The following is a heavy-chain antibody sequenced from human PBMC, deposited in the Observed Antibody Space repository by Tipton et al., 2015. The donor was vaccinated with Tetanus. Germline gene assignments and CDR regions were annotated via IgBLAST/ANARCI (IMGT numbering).Heavy chain of an antibody. CDR3: AREGSSGYYSLAAFDI. D-gene: IGHD3-22*01. CDR1: GGSISSYY. CDR2: IYTSGST. J-gene: IGHJ3*02. Sequence: LRLSCTVSGGSISSYYWSWIRQPAGKGLEWIGRIYTSGSTNYNPPLKSRVTMSVDTSKNQFSLKLSSVTAADTAVYYCAREGSSGYYSLAAFDIWGQGTMVTVSS. V-gene: IGHV4-4*07.